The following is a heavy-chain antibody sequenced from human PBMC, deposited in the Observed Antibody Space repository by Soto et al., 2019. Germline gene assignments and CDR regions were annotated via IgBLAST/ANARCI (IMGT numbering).Heavy chain of an antibody. D-gene: IGHD3-22*01. CDR3: ARGTGALYDSSGYYDDWFDP. CDR2: IYHSGST. J-gene: IGHJ5*02. V-gene: IGHV4-30-2*01. Sequence: QLLESGSGLVKPSQTLSLTCAVSGGSISSGGYSWSWIRQPPGKGLEWIGYIYHSGSTYYNPSLKSRVTISVDRSKNQFSLKLSSVTAADTAVYYCARGTGALYDSSGYYDDWFDPWGQGTLVTVSS. CDR1: GGSISSGGYS.